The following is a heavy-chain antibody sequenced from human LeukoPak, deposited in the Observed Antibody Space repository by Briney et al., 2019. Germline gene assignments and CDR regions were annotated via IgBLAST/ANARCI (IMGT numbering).Heavy chain of an antibody. Sequence: PGGSLSHSCAASGFPLDDYPMLWVRPAPGESLEWVSCISWNSGSIGYADSVKGRLAISRDNAKKSLYLQMNSLRAEDTALYFCAKGLRGVITFNGFDPWGQGTLVTVSS. CDR3: AKGLRGVITFNGFDP. CDR1: GFPLDDYP. V-gene: IGHV3-9*01. D-gene: IGHD3-10*01. CDR2: ISWNSGSI. J-gene: IGHJ5*02.